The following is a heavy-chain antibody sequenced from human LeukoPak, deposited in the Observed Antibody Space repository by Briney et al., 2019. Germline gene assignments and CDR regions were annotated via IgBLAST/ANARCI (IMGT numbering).Heavy chain of an antibody. CDR3: ARVERWSHWYYYMDV. D-gene: IGHD4-23*01. V-gene: IGHV4-4*07. CDR1: GGSISSYY. J-gene: IGHJ6*03. CDR2: IYTSGST. Sequence: SETLSLTCTVSGGSISSYYWSWIRQPAGKGLAWIGRIYTSGSTNYNPSLKSRVTMSVDTSKNQFSLKLSSVTATDTAVYYCARVERWSHWYYYMDVSGNGTTVTVSS.